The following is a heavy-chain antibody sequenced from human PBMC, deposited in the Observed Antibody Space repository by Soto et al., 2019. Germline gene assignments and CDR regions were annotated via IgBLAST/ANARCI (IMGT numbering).Heavy chain of an antibody. CDR2: MYYNGNI. D-gene: IGHD3-16*01. CDR1: GGSISNYY. CDR3: ASGGNWFDP. J-gene: IGHJ5*02. V-gene: IGHV4-59*01. Sequence: SETLSLTCNVSGGSISNYYWSWVRQSPEKGLEWIGYMYYNGNINYNPSLMSRVTISIDTSKNQFCFTRKSWTAADTRVFYYASGGNWFDPWGQGVLVTVS.